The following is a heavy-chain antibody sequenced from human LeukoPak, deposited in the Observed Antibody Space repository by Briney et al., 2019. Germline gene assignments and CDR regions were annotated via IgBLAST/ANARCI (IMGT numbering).Heavy chain of an antibody. CDR2: INQDGTEK. Sequence: HPGESLRLSCAASGFTFTTYWMTWVRQAPGKGLEWVANINQDGTEKYYVDSVKGRFTISRDNAKNSLYLQMNSLRAEDTAVYYCARIDGGKGAFDPWGQGTLVTVSS. D-gene: IGHD4-23*01. V-gene: IGHV3-7*01. CDR3: ARIDGGKGAFDP. J-gene: IGHJ5*02. CDR1: GFTFTTYW.